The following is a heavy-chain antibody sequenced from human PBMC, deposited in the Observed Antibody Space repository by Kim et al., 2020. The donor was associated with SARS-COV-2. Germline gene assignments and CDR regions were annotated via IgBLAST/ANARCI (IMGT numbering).Heavy chain of an antibody. J-gene: IGHJ5*02. Sequence: RSLKSRVTISVDTSKNQFSLKRSSVTAADTAVYYCARVGPAAIIRGWFDPWGQGTLVTVSS. V-gene: IGHV4-30-2*05. CDR3: ARVGPAAIIRGWFDP. D-gene: IGHD2-2*02.